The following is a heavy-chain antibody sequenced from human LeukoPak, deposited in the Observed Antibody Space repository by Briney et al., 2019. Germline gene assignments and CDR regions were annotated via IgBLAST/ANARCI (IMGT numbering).Heavy chain of an antibody. D-gene: IGHD4-17*01. CDR1: GFTVSRNY. J-gene: IGHJ6*03. V-gene: IGHV3-7*01. Sequence: GGSLRLSCAASGFTVSRNYMSWVRQAPGKGLEWVANIKQDGSEKYYVDSVEGRFTISRDNAKNSLYLQMNSLRAEDTAVYYCARESDGDYYMDVWGKGTTVTVSS. CDR2: IKQDGSEK. CDR3: ARESDGDYYMDV.